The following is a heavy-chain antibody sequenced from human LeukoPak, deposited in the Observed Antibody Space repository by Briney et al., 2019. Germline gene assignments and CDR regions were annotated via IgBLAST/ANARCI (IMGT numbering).Heavy chain of an antibody. V-gene: IGHV1-69*04. CDR1: GGTFSSYA. J-gene: IGHJ2*01. Sequence: GASVKVSCKASGGTFSSYAISWVRQAPGQGLEWMGRIIPILGIANYAQKFQGRVTITADKSTSTAYMELSSLRSEDTAVYYCARDPKYGANYDILTGYPRPGDWYFDLWGRGTLVTVSS. CDR3: ARDPKYGANYDILTGYPRPGDWYFDL. D-gene: IGHD3-9*01. CDR2: IIPILGIA.